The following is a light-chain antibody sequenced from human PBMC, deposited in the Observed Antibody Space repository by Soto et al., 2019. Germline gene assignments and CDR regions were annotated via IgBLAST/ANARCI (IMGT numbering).Light chain of an antibody. J-gene: IGKJ1*01. V-gene: IGKV1-5*01. CDR1: QSISSW. CDR3: QQYDSFPWT. CDR2: DAS. Sequence: DIQMTQSPSTLSASVGDRVTITCRASQSISSWLAWYQQKPGKAPKLLIYDASSLESGVPSRFSGSGSGTEFTLTVGSLQPDDFATYYCQQYDSFPWTCGQGTKVEIK.